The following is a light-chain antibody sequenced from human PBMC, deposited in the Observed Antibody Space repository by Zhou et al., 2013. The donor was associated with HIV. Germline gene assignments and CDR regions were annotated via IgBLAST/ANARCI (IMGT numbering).Light chain of an antibody. CDR2: QAS. J-gene: IGKJ4*02. CDR3: QDYGDSSKT. Sequence: DIQMTQSPFSVSASVGDKVTFTCRASETISPWLAWYQQKPGGAPKLLVYQASTLESRVPSRFSGRGSGAEFHLSIVSLQPDDFATYYCQDYGDSSKTFGRGTRVELK. V-gene: IGKV1-5*03. CDR1: ETISPW.